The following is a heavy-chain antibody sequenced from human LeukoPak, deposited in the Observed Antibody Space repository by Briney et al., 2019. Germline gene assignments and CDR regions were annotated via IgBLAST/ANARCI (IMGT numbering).Heavy chain of an antibody. CDR3: ARDLGSGYDYFDY. D-gene: IGHD5-12*01. CDR2: INPNSGGT. CDR1: GYTFTGYY. Sequence: GASVKVSCKASGYTFTGYYMHWVRQAPGQGLEWMGWINPNSGGTNYAQKFQGRVTMTRDTSISTAYMELGRLRSDDTAVYYCARDLGSGYDYFDYWGQGTLVTVSS. J-gene: IGHJ4*02. V-gene: IGHV1-2*02.